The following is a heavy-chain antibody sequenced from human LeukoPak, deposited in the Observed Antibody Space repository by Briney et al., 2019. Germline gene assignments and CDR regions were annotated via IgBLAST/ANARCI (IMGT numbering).Heavy chain of an antibody. J-gene: IGHJ6*02. D-gene: IGHD6-19*01. CDR2: ISAYNGNT. V-gene: IGHV1-18*01. CDR1: GGTFSNYA. Sequence: ASVKVSCKASGGTFSNYAISWVRQAPGQGLEWMGWISAYNGNTDYAQKLQGRVTMTTDTSTSTAYMELRSLRSDDTAVYYCAFGKSSGWYYYYGMDVWGQGTTVTVSS. CDR3: AFGKSSGWYYYYGMDV.